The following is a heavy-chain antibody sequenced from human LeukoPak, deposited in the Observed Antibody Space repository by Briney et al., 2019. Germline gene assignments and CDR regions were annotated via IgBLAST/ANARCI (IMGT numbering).Heavy chain of an antibody. CDR3: AREHLDGMHV. V-gene: IGHV4-59*01. CDR2: IYYSGST. CDR1: GDYISSYH. Sequence: SETLPLTCTAPGDYISSYHWSWLRQPPGKGLARFGYIYYSGSTNYNPSLKSRVTISVDTSKNQFSLKLSSVTAADTAVYYCAREHLDGMHVWRHGTTVTVPS. J-gene: IGHJ6*02.